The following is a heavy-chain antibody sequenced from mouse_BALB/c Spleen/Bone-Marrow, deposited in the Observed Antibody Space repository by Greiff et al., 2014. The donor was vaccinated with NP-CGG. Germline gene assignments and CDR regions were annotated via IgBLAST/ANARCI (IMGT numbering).Heavy chain of an antibody. CDR1: GYTFTSYV. J-gene: IGHJ4*01. V-gene: IGHV1-14*01. CDR3: ARGVCYDYDEGALDY. CDR2: INPYNDGT. D-gene: IGHD2-4*01. Sequence: VQLQQSGPELVKPGASVKMSCKASGYTFTSYVMHWVKQKPGQGLDWIGYINPYNDGTKYNEKFKGKATLTSDKSSSIAYMEHSSLTSENSEVYYCARGVCYDYDEGALDYWGQGTSVTVSS.